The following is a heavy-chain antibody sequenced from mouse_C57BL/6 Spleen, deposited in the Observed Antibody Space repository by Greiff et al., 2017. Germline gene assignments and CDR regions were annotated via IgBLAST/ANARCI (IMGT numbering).Heavy chain of an antibody. D-gene: IGHD1-1*01. V-gene: IGHV1-54*01. CDR2: INPGSGGT. Sequence: VQLQQSGAELVRPGTSVKVSCKASGYAFTNYLIEWVKQRPGQGLEWIGVINPGSGGTNYNEKFKGKATLTADKSSSTAYMQLSSLTSEDSAVYFCARESYGRGHFDVWGTGTTVTVSS. J-gene: IGHJ1*03. CDR3: ARESYGRGHFDV. CDR1: GYAFTNYL.